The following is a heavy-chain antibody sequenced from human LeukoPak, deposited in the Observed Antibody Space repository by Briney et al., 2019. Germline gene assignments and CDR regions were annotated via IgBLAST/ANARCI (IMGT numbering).Heavy chain of an antibody. J-gene: IGHJ5*02. CDR2: INHSGST. D-gene: IGHD6-13*01. V-gene: IGHV4-34*01. CDR3: ARGYSSSWYRDWFDP. CDR1: GRSFSDYY. Sequence: KASENLSLTCAVYGRSFSDYYWSWIRQPPGKGLEWIGEINHSGSTNYNPSLKSRVTISLDTSKNQFFLKLTSVTAADTAVYYCARGYSSSWYRDWFDPWGQGTLVTVSS.